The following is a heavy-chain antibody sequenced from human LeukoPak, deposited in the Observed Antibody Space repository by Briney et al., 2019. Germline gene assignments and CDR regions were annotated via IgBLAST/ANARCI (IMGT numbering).Heavy chain of an antibody. Sequence: TGGSLRLSCAASGFTFNNYAMSWVRQAPGKGLEWVSAICGGGVSTYYAAYVKGRSSVSRDNSKHTLSLQMNTLRAEDTAVYYCANVGSSPVWWGQGTLVTVSS. CDR1: GFTFNNYA. V-gene: IGHV3-23*01. CDR3: ANVGSSPVW. J-gene: IGHJ4*02. D-gene: IGHD2-15*01. CDR2: ICGGGVST.